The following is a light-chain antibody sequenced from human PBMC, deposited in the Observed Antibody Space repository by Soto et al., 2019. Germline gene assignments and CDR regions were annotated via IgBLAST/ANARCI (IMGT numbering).Light chain of an antibody. CDR2: EVS. CDR3: SSYTSTNTLAV. CDR1: SSDVGGYNY. V-gene: IGLV2-14*01. J-gene: IGLJ1*01. Sequence: QPASVSGSPGQSITISCTGTSSDVGGYNYVSWYQHHAGKAPKLIIYEVSNRPSGVSNRFSGSKSGDTASLTISGLQAEDEADYYCSSYTSTNTLAVFGTGTKVTVL.